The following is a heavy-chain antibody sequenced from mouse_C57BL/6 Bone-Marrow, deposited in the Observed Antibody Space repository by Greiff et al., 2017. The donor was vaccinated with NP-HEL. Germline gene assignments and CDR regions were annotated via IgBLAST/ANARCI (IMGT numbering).Heavy chain of an antibody. CDR3: TTWITTVVEGYFDV. Sequence: VQLQQSGAELVRPGASVKLSCTASGFNIKDDYMHWVKQRPEQGLEWIGWIDPENGDTEYASKFQGKATITADTSSNTDYLQLSSLTSEDTAVYYCTTWITTVVEGYFDVWGTGTTVTVSS. D-gene: IGHD1-1*01. J-gene: IGHJ1*03. V-gene: IGHV14-4*01. CDR1: GFNIKDDY. CDR2: IDPENGDT.